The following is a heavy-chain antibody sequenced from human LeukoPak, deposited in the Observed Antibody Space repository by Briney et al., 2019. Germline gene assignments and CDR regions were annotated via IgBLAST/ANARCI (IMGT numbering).Heavy chain of an antibody. J-gene: IGHJ4*02. V-gene: IGHV3-23*01. CDR1: GFTFSIYA. CDR3: AKDLSYGFDY. CDR2: ISATDSRP. Sequence: GGSLRLSCAASGFTFSIYAMSWVRQAPGKGLEWVSAISATDSRPYYADSVKGRFTVSRDNSKSTLYLQLNGLRGEDTAIYYCAKDLSYGFDYWGQGTLVTVSS. D-gene: IGHD5-18*01.